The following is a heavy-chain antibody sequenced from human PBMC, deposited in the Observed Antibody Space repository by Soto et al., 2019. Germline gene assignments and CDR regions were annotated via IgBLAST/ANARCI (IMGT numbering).Heavy chain of an antibody. Sequence: SGPTLVNPTQTLTLTCTFSGFSLSTSGMCVSWIRQPPGKALEWLALIDWDDDKYYSTSLKTRLTISKDTSKNQVVLTMTNMDPVDTATYYCARMEKGYYYASSGPTEYNWFDTWGQGTLVTVSS. CDR2: IDWDDDK. CDR1: GFSLSTSGMC. CDR3: ARMEKGYYYASSGPTEYNWFDT. D-gene: IGHD3-22*01. V-gene: IGHV2-70*01. J-gene: IGHJ5*02.